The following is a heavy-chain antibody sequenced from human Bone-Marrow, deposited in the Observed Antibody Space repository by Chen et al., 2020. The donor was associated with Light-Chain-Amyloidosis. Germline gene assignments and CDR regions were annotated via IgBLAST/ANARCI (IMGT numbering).Heavy chain of an antibody. Sequence: QVQLQQWGAGLLKPSETLSLTCAVYGGSFSGYYWSWIRQPPGKGLEWIGEINHSGSTNYNPSLKSRVTISVDTSKNQFSLKLSSVTAADTAVYYCARGLPAVADFDYWGQGTLVTVSS. D-gene: IGHD6-19*01. CDR2: INHSGST. V-gene: IGHV4-34*01. CDR1: GGSFSGYY. CDR3: ARGLPAVADFDY. J-gene: IGHJ4*02.